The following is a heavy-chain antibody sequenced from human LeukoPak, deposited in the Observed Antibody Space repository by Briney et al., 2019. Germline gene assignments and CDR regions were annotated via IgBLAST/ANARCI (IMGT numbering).Heavy chain of an antibody. Sequence: PSETLSLTCTVSGGSISSYYWSWIRQPPGKGLEWIGYIYYSGSTNYNPSLKSRVTISVDTSKNQFSLKLSSVTAADTAVYYCARANGSGSYYNGGFDYWGQGTLVTVSS. CDR1: GGSISSYY. V-gene: IGHV4-59*01. D-gene: IGHD3-10*01. J-gene: IGHJ4*02. CDR2: IYYSGST. CDR3: ARANGSGSYYNGGFDY.